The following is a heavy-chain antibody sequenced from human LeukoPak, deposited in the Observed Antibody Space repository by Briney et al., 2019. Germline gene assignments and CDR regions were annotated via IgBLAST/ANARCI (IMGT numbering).Heavy chain of an antibody. CDR2: IYPGDSDT. Sequence: KPGESLKISCNGSGYSFTSYWIGWVRQRPRKGLEWMGIIYPGDSDTRYSTSFQGQGTISADKTISTAYLQWSSLKASDTAMYYCARRTVEMAPKGSYYYYMDVWGKGTTVTVSS. J-gene: IGHJ6*03. V-gene: IGHV5-51*03. CDR1: GYSFTSYW. D-gene: IGHD5-24*01. CDR3: ARRTVEMAPKGSYYYYMDV.